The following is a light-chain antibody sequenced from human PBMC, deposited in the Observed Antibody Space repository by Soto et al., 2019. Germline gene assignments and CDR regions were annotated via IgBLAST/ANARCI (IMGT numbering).Light chain of an antibody. J-gene: IGLJ2*01. CDR1: SSDIGGYNY. CDR2: DVH. Sequence: QSVLTQPASVSASPGQSITISCTGTSSDIGGYNYVSWYQQHPGKAPKLMISDVHNRPSGVSDRFSGSKSGTTASLTISGLQPEYEADYFCSSYTTTSTYVVFGGGTKLTVL. V-gene: IGLV2-14*03. CDR3: SSYTTTSTYVV.